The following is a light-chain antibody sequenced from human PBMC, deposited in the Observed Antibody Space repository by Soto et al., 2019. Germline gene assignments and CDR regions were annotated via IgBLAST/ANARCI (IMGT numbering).Light chain of an antibody. Sequence: EIVMTQSPATLSVSPGERATLSCRASQSVSSNLAWYQQKPGQAPRLLIYGASTRATGIPARFSGSGSVKEFTLTISSLQSEDVAVYYCQQYNNWPPGTFGQGTKVQIK. V-gene: IGKV3-15*01. CDR3: QQYNNWPPGT. J-gene: IGKJ1*01. CDR1: QSVSSN. CDR2: GAS.